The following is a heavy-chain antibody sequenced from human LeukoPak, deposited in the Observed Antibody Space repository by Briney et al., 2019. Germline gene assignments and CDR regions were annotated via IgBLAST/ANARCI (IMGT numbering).Heavy chain of an antibody. CDR3: ARGTTVTPTEFDY. CDR2: ISSSSSYI. CDR1: GFAFSSYS. D-gene: IGHD4-11*01. V-gene: IGHV3-21*01. J-gene: IGHJ4*02. Sequence: GGSLRLSCAASGFAFSSYSMNWVRQAPGKGLEWVSSISSSSSYIYYADSVKGRCTISRDNAKNSLYLQMNSLRAEDTAVYYCARGTTVTPTEFDYWGQGTLVTVSS.